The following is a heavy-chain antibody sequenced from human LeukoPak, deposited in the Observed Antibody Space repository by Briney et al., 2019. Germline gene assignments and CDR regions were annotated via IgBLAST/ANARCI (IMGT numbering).Heavy chain of an antibody. D-gene: IGHD6-19*01. CDR3: ARDYSSGWYVNY. Sequence: GGSLRLSCAASGFIFSIYWMSWVRQAPGKGLEWVANIKQDGSEKSYVDSVKGRFTISRDNAKNSLYLQMNSLRAEDTAVYYCARDYSSGWYVNYWGQGTLVTVSS. J-gene: IGHJ4*02. CDR2: IKQDGSEK. CDR1: GFIFSIYW. V-gene: IGHV3-7*01.